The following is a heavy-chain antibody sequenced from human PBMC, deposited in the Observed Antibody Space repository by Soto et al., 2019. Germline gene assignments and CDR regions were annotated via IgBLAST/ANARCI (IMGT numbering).Heavy chain of an antibody. J-gene: IGHJ4*02. D-gene: IGHD6-25*01. Sequence: GESLKISCKTSGYNFDLYWIVWVRQLPGKGLEWMGIIWPGDSDVRYSPSFQGQASISVDKSINTTYLQWNSLEASDTAMYYCAKRVAATQYFDSWGQGTMVTVSS. CDR3: AKRVAATQYFDS. CDR2: IWPGDSDV. V-gene: IGHV5-51*01. CDR1: GYNFDLYW.